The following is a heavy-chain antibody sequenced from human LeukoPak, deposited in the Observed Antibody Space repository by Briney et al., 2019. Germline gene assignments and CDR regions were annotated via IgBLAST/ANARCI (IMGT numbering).Heavy chain of an antibody. CDR2: ISGSGGST. CDR3: SKDRVVVVAAAFDY. CDR1: GFTFSSYA. V-gene: IGHV3-23*01. D-gene: IGHD2-15*01. Sequence: GGSLRLSCAASGFTFSSYAMSWVRQAPGKGLEWVSAISGSGGSTYYADSVKGRFTISRDNSKNTLYLQMNSLRAEDTAVYYCSKDRVVVVAAAFDYWGQGTLVTVSS. J-gene: IGHJ4*02.